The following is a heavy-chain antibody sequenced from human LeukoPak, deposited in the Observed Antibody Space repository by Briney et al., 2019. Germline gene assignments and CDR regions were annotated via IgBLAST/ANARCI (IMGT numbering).Heavy chain of an antibody. CDR3: ARGSYGAYDSSGYSYARIYFDY. CDR2: ISYDGSNK. D-gene: IGHD3-22*01. J-gene: IGHJ4*02. V-gene: IGHV3-30*14. CDR1: GFAFSSYA. Sequence: GRSLRLSCAASGFAFSSYAMHWVRQAPGKGLEWVAVISYDGSNKYYADSVKGRFTISRDNSKNTLYLQMNSLRAEDTAVYYCARGSYGAYDSSGYSYARIYFDYWGQGTLVTVSS.